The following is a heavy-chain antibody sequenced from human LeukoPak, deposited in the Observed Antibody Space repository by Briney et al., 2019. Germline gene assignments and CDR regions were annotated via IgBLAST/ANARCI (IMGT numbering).Heavy chain of an antibody. CDR1: GFTFSSYS. CDR3: ARWGYDFWSGPNWFDP. J-gene: IGHJ5*02. Sequence: QPGGSLRLSCAASGFTFSSYSMNWVRQAPGKELEWVSYISSSSSTIYYADSVKGRFTISRDNAKNSLYLQMNSLRAEDTAVYYCARWGYDFWSGPNWFDPWGQGTLVTVSS. CDR2: ISSSSSTI. V-gene: IGHV3-48*01. D-gene: IGHD3-3*01.